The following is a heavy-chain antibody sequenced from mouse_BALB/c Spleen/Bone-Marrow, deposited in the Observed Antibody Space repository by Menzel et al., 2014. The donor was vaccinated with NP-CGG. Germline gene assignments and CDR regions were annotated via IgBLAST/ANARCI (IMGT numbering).Heavy chain of an antibody. V-gene: IGHV2-6-5*01. CDR3: ARIYFDFDGFAY. J-gene: IGHJ3*01. CDR2: IWGGGST. D-gene: IGHD2-4*01. CDR1: GFSLTDCG. Sequence: VMLVESGPGLVAPSQSLSITCTVSGFSLTDCGVSWVRQPPGKGLEWLGVIWGGGSTYYNSALKSRLSISKDNSKSQVFLKMNSLQTDDTAMYHCARIYFDFDGFAYWGQGTLVTVSA.